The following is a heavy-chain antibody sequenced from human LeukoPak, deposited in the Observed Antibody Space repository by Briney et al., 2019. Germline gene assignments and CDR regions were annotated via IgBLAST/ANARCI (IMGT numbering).Heavy chain of an antibody. Sequence: PGGSLRLSCAASGFTFSSYGMHWVRQAPGKGLEWVAVISYDGSNKYYADSVKGRFTISRDNSKNTLYLQMNSLRAEDTAVYYCAKDLRYSSGWHPIDYWGQGTLVTVSS. CDR1: GFTFSSYG. CDR3: AKDLRYSSGWHPIDY. CDR2: ISYDGSNK. D-gene: IGHD6-25*01. V-gene: IGHV3-30*18. J-gene: IGHJ4*02.